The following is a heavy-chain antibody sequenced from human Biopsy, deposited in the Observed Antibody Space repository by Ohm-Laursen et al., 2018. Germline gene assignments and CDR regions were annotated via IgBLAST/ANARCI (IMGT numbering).Heavy chain of an antibody. V-gene: IGHV4-61*01. D-gene: IGHD2/OR15-2a*01. CDR3: ARGMRTTGWPYFDY. J-gene: IGHJ4*02. CDR2: IYSGGNT. Sequence: SDTLSLTCPLSGYSIIPSGPENWSWIRQPPGQGLQYIGFIYSGGNTNYNPSLRSRVTMSVDTSKNQFSLRLNPVTAADAAVYYCARGMRTTGWPYFDYWGQGILVTVSS. CDR1: GYSIIPSGPEN.